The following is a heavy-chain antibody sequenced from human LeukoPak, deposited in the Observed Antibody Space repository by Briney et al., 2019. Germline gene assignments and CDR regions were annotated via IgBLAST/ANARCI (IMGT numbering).Heavy chain of an antibody. D-gene: IGHD4-17*01. J-gene: IGHJ5*01. V-gene: IGHV3-23*01. CDR3: ARGAYGDYDS. CDR1: AFTFSSYA. Sequence: SLRLFCAASAFTFSSYAMSWVRQAPGKGLEWVSASAGHDSKYYTDSVQGRFTISRDNSKNTLYLQMSGLRAEDTAVYFCARGAYGDYDSWGQGTLVTFTS. CDR2: SAGHDSK.